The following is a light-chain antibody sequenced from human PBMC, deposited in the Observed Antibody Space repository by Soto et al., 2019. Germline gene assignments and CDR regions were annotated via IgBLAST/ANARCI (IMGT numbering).Light chain of an antibody. Sequence: DIQMTQSPSSLYASVGDKVTITCRASQDVSIWLAWFQQKPGEAPKLLIYGASSLQSGVPSRFSGTGSGTDFTLTINSLQPEDFATYYCLQAKSFPRTFGGGTKVDI. J-gene: IGKJ4*01. V-gene: IGKV1-12*01. CDR1: QDVSIW. CDR2: GAS. CDR3: LQAKSFPRT.